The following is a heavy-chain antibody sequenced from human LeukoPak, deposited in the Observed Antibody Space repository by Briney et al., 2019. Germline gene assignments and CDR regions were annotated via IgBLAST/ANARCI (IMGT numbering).Heavy chain of an antibody. V-gene: IGHV3-66*02. CDR2: IYSGGST. CDR1: GFTVSSNY. D-gene: IGHD1-14*01. J-gene: IGHJ5*02. CDR3: ARDNGHGADWFDP. Sequence: GGSLRLSCAASGFTVSSNYMSWVRQAPGKGLEWVSVIYSGGSTYYADSVKGRFTISRDNSKNTLYLKMNSLRAADTAVYYCARDNGHGADWFDPWGQGTLVTVSS.